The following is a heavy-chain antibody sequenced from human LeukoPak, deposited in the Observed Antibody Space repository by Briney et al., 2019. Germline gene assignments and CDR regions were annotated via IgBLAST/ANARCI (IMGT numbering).Heavy chain of an antibody. CDR1: GFTFSSYS. Sequence: GGSLRLSCAASGFTFSSYSMNWVRQAPGKGLEWVSSISSSSSYIYYADSVKGRFTISRDNAKNSLYLQMNSLRAEDTAVYYCARGAIAAAVSWFDPWGQGTLVTVSS. J-gene: IGHJ5*02. CDR2: ISSSSSYI. D-gene: IGHD6-13*01. V-gene: IGHV3-21*01. CDR3: ARGAIAAAVSWFDP.